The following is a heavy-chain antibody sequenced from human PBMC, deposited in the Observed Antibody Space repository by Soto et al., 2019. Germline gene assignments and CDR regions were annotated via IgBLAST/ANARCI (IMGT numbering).Heavy chain of an antibody. CDR1: GYSFTSYW. CDR2: IDPSDSYT. CDR3: ARLQRGYYGMDV. V-gene: IGHV5-10-1*01. Sequence: GESLKLSCKGSGYSFTSYWISWVRQMPGKGLEWMGRIDPSDSYTNYSPSFQGHVTISADKSISTAYLQWSLKASDTAMYYCARLQRGYYGMDVWGQGTTVTVSS. D-gene: IGHD6-25*01. J-gene: IGHJ6*02.